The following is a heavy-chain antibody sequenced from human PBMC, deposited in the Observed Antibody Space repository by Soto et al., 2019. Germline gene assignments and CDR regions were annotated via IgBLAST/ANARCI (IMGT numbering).Heavy chain of an antibody. D-gene: IGHD3-10*01. J-gene: IGHJ6*02. Sequence: GGSLRLCCAASGFTFSSYGMHWVRQAPGKGLEWVAVIWYDGSNKYYADSVKGRFTISRDNSKNTLYLQMNSLRAEDTAVYYCARDSVLLWFGELIGARGMDVWGQGTTVTVSS. CDR2: IWYDGSNK. V-gene: IGHV3-33*01. CDR3: ARDSVLLWFGELIGARGMDV. CDR1: GFTFSSYG.